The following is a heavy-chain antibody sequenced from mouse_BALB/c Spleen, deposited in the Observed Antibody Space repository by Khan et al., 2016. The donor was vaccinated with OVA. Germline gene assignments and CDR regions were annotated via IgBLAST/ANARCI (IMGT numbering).Heavy chain of an antibody. CDR1: GFTFSDYG. J-gene: IGHJ4*01. CDR2: ISSLAYSI. CDR3: GRSWAMDY. Sequence: EVELVESGGGLVQPGGSRKLSCAASGFTFSDYGLAWVRQAPGKGPEWVAFISSLAYSIYYADTVTGRFTISRENAKNTLYLEMSSLRSEDTARYYCGRSWAMDYWGQGTSVTVSS. V-gene: IGHV5-15*02.